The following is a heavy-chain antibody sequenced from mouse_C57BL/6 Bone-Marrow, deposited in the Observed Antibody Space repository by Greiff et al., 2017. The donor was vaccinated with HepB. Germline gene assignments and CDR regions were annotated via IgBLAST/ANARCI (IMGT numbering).Heavy chain of an antibody. V-gene: IGHV1-82*01. CDR1: GYAFSSSW. CDR2: IYPGDGDT. D-gene: IGHD1-1*01. J-gene: IGHJ2*01. Sequence: QVQLKQSGPELVKPGASVKISCKASGYAFSSSWVNWVKQRPGKGLEWIGRIYPGDGDTNYNGKFKGKATLTADKSSSTAYMQLSSLTSEDSAVYFCAIIYYYGSSYFDYWGQGTTLTVSS. CDR3: AIIYYYGSSYFDY.